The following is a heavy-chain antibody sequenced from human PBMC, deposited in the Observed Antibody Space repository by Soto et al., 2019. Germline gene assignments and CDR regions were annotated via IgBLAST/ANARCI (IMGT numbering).Heavy chain of an antibody. CDR1: GFPLSNYW. CDR2: ISSDGSST. V-gene: IGHV3-74*01. D-gene: IGHD2-2*01. CDR3: ARVPYCSSSSCYSYFDS. J-gene: IGHJ4*02. Sequence: PGGSLRLSCAASGFPLSNYWMHWARQAPGKGLVWVSRISSDGSSTNYADSVKGRFTISRDNAKNTLHLQMNSLRAEDTAVYYCARVPYCSSSSCYSYFDSWGQGTLVTVSS.